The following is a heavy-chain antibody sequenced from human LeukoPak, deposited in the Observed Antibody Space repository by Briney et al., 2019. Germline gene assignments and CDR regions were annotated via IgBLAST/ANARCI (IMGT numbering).Heavy chain of an antibody. Sequence: SETLSLTCTVSGGSISSHYWSWIRQPPGKGLEWIGYIYYSGSTNYNPSLKSRVTISVDTSKNQFSLKLSSVTAADTAVYYCARGPEDKPFDYWGQGTLVTVSS. CDR1: GGSISSHY. V-gene: IGHV4-59*11. J-gene: IGHJ4*02. CDR3: ARGPEDKPFDY. D-gene: IGHD1-14*01. CDR2: IYYSGST.